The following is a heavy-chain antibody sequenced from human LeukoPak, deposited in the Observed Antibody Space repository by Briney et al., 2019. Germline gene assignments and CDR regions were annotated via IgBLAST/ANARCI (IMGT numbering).Heavy chain of an antibody. Sequence: NPSETLSLTCAVYGGPFSGYYWSWIRQPPGKGLEWIGEINHSGSTNYNPSLKSRVTISVDTSKNQFSLKLSSVTAADTAVYYCARDGTAETWGQGTLVTVSS. CDR2: INHSGST. CDR1: GGPFSGYY. J-gene: IGHJ5*02. CDR3: ARDGTAET. V-gene: IGHV4-34*01. D-gene: IGHD1-1*01.